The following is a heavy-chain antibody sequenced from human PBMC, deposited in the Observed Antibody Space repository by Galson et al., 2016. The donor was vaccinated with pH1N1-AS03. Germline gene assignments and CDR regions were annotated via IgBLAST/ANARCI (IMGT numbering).Heavy chain of an antibody. D-gene: IGHD3-16*02. V-gene: IGHV1-46*01. Sequence: SVKVSCKASGYTLTRYYMHWVRQAPGQGLEWMGIIDPSGGPTTYAPKLQGRITITTDTSTSTVYMELVSLRSEDTAVYYCATRYYFDYWGQGTLVTVSS. CDR3: ATRYYFDY. J-gene: IGHJ4*02. CDR2: IDPSGGPT. CDR1: GYTLTRYY.